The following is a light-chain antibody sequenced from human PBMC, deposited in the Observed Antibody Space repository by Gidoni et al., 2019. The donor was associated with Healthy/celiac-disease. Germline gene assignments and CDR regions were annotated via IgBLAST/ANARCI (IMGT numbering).Light chain of an antibody. CDR2: DAS. V-gene: IGKV3-11*01. J-gene: IGKJ4*01. Sequence: EIVLTQSPATLSLSPGERATLPCRASQSVSSYLAWYQQKPGQAPRLLIYDASNRATGIPARFSGSGSGTDFTLTISSLGPEDFAVYYCQQRSNWPPKLTFGGGTKVEIK. CDR3: QQRSNWPPKLT. CDR1: QSVSSY.